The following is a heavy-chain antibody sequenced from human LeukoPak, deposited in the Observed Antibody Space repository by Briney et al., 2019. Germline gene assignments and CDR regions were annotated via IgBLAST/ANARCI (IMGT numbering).Heavy chain of an antibody. V-gene: IGHV1-46*01. CDR3: ARSGSRIYYYDSSGYYDY. D-gene: IGHD3-22*01. Sequence: GASVKVSCKASGYTFTSYYMHWVRQAPGQGLEWMGIINPSGGSTTYAQKFQGRVTITADKSTSTAYMELSSLRSEDTAVYYCARSGSRIYYYDSSGYYDYWGQGTLVTVSS. J-gene: IGHJ4*02. CDR2: INPSGGST. CDR1: GYTFTSYY.